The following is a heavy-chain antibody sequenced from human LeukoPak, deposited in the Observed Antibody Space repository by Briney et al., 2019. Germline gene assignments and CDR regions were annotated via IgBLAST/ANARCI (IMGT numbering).Heavy chain of an antibody. V-gene: IGHV4-61*02. CDR1: GGSISSSSYY. Sequence: SETLSLTCTVSGGSISSSSYYWSWIRQPAGKGLEWIGRIYTSGSTNYNPSLKSRVTMSVDTSKNQFSLKLSSVTAADTAVYYCARGLYYDSSGYYYDAFDIWGQGTMVTVSS. CDR2: IYTSGST. CDR3: ARGLYYDSSGYYYDAFDI. D-gene: IGHD3-22*01. J-gene: IGHJ3*02.